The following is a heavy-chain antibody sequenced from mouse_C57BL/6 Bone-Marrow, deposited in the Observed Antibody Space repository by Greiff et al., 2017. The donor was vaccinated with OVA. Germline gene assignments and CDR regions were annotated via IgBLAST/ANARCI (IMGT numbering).Heavy chain of an antibody. CDR3: TRLGTVPWFAY. CDR2: IDPETGGT. J-gene: IGHJ3*01. D-gene: IGHD2-14*01. V-gene: IGHV1-15*01. Sequence: QVQLQQSGAELVRPGASVTLSCKASGYTFTDYEMHWVKQTPVHGLEWIGAIDPETGGTAYNQKFKGKAILTADKSSSPAYMELSSLTSEDSAVYYCTRLGTVPWFAYWGQGTLVTVSA. CDR1: GYTFTDYE.